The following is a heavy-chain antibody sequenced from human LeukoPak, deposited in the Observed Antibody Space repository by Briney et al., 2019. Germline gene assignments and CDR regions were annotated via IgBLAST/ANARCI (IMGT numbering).Heavy chain of an antibody. J-gene: IGHJ4*02. CDR2: ISGDGGST. CDR1: GFTFDDYA. V-gene: IGHV3-43*02. D-gene: IGHD5-12*01. Sequence: GGSLRLSCAASGFTFDDYAMHWVRQAPGKGLEWVSLISGDGGSTYYADSVKGRFTISRDNSKNSLYLQMNSLRTEDTALYYCAKDSVHSGYDLGSGYWGQGTLATVSS. CDR3: AKDSVHSGYDLGSGY.